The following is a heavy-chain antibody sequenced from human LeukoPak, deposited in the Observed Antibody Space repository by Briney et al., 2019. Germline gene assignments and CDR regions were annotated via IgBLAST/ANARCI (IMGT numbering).Heavy chain of an antibody. V-gene: IGHV1-69*04. CDR2: IIPILGIA. Sequence: SVKVSCKASGGTFSSYAISWVRQAPGQGLEWMGRIIPILGIANYAQKFQGRVTITADKSTSTAYMELSSLRSEDTAVYYCARGSEMATMGCDYWGQGTLVTVSS. CDR3: ARGSEMATMGCDY. CDR1: GGTFSSYA. J-gene: IGHJ4*02. D-gene: IGHD5-24*01.